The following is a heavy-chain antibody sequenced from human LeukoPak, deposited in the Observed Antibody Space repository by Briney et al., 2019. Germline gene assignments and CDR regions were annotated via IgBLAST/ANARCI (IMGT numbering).Heavy chain of an antibody. CDR1: GFSFSDYW. V-gene: IGHV3-7*03. CDR3: AKDDAWLQYND. J-gene: IGHJ4*02. D-gene: IGHD5-24*01. Sequence: GGSLRLSCAASGFSFSDYWMSWVRQAPGKGLEWVANIKQDGSEKYYVDSVKGRFTVSRDNSKNTLYLQINSLRDEDTAVYYCAKDDAWLQYNDWGQGTLVTVSS. CDR2: IKQDGSEK.